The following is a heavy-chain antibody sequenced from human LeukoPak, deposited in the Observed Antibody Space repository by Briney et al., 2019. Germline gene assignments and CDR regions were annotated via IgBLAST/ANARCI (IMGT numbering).Heavy chain of an antibody. CDR3: ARIRMVRGIDAFDI. J-gene: IGHJ3*02. CDR1: GYIFTTYW. Sequence: GESLKISCKGSGYIFTTYWVGWVRQMPGKGLEWMGVIYPGDSDTRYSPSFQGQVTISADKSISTAYLQWSSLKASDTAMYHCARIRMVRGIDAFDIWGQGTMVSVSS. D-gene: IGHD3-10*01. V-gene: IGHV5-51*01. CDR2: IYPGDSDT.